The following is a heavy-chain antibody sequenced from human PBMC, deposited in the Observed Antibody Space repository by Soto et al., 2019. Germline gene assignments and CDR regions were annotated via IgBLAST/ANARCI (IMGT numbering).Heavy chain of an antibody. CDR1: GYTFTTFA. CDR2: INAGNSDT. V-gene: IGHV1-3*01. Sequence: QVPLVQAGAEVKKPGASVRVSCQASGYTFTTFAMHWVRQTPGQRPEWMGWINAGNSDTRYSPKFQGRVTITRDTSASTAYMDLHRLTSEDTAVYYCARGHGTDYWRQGTLVTVSS. CDR3: ARGHGTDY. J-gene: IGHJ4*02.